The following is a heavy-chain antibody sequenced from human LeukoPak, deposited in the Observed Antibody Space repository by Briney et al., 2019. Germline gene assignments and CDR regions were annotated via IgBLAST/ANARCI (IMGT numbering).Heavy chain of an antibody. CDR3: NVEMATINVDY. CDR2: INPNSGGT. V-gene: IGHV1-2*02. CDR1: GYTFTGYY. J-gene: IGHJ4*02. Sequence: ASVKVSCKASGYTFTGYYMHWVRQAPGQGLEWMGWINPNSGGTNYAQKFQGRVTMTRDTSISTAYMELSRLRSDDAAVYYCNVEMATINVDYWGQGTLVTVSS. D-gene: IGHD5-24*01.